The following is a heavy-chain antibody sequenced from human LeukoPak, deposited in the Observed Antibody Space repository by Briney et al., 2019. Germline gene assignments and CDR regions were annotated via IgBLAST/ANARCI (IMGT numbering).Heavy chain of an antibody. V-gene: IGHV1-24*01. J-gene: IGHJ4*02. CDR2: FNREYDEP. D-gene: IGHD3-22*01. CDR3: ATLDSYYDNSGRPLIPD. Sequence: ASVKVSCNISGYTLTDFSMHWVRQAPGKGLEWMGGFNREYDEPIYAPHFRGRVTVTEDTSTDTAYMELSSLRSEDTAVYYCATLDSYYDNSGRPLIPDWGQGTLVTVSS. CDR1: GYTLTDFS.